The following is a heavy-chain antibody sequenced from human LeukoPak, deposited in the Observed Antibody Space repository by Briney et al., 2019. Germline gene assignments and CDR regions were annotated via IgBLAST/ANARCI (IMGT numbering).Heavy chain of an antibody. V-gene: IGHV4-59*04. CDR2: IYYSGST. CDR1: GGSISSYY. D-gene: IGHD2-2*01. J-gene: IGHJ4*02. CDR3: ARQGAYCSSTSCYEPFDY. Sequence: TSETLSLTCTVSGGSISSYYWSWIRQPPGKGLEWIGYIYYSGSTYYNPSLKSRVTISVDTSKNQFSLKLSSVTAADTAVYYCARQGAYCSSTSCYEPFDYWGQGTLVTVSS.